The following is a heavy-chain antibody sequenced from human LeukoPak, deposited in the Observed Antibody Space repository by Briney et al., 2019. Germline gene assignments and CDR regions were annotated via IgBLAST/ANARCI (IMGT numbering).Heavy chain of an antibody. CDR3: ARDRRPRERELPPNAFDF. CDR1: GYTFTGYY. J-gene: IGHJ3*01. V-gene: IGHV1-2*02. CDR2: INTNSGGT. D-gene: IGHD1-26*01. Sequence: ASVKVSCKASGYTFTGYYMHWVRQAPGQGLEWMGWINTNSGGTNYAQKFQGRVTMTRDTSISTAYMELSRLRSDDTAVYYCARDRRPRERELPPNAFDFWGQGTMVTVSS.